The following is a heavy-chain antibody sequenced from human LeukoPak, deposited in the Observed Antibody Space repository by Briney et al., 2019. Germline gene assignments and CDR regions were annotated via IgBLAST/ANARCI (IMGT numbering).Heavy chain of an antibody. CDR3: ARDRDSSGYYSLFGY. J-gene: IGHJ4*02. CDR2: ISFDGSNK. CDR1: GFTFSNYA. V-gene: IGHV3-30*04. D-gene: IGHD3-22*01. Sequence: PGRSLRLSCAASGFTFSNYAMHWVRQAPGKGLEWVAVISFDGSNKYYADSVEGRVTISRDNSKNTLYLQMNSLRAEDTAVYFCARDRDSSGYYSLFGYWGQGTLVTVSS.